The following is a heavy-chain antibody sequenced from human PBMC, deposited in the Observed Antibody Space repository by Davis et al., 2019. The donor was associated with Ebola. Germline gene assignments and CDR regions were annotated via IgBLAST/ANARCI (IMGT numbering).Heavy chain of an antibody. CDR2: IYYSGST. J-gene: IGHJ4*02. CDR1: GGSISSSSYY. Sequence: GSLRLSCTVSGGSISSSSYYWGWIRQPPGKGLEWIGSIYYSGSTYYNPSLKSRVTISVDTSKNQFSLKLSSVTAADTAVYYCARLAYYDSSGYPCYYFDYWGQGTLVTVSS. D-gene: IGHD3-22*01. CDR3: ARLAYYDSSGYPCYYFDY. V-gene: IGHV4-39*01.